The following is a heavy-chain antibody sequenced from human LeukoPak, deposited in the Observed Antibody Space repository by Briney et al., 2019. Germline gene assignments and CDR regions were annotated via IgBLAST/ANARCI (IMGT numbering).Heavy chain of an antibody. J-gene: IGHJ3*02. CDR3: ASLGVVGAQNAFDI. CDR2: ISYDGSNK. Sequence: PGGSLRLSCAASGFTFSSYAMHWVRQAPGKGLEWVAVISYDGSNKYYADSVKGRFTISRDNSKNTLYLQMNSLRAEDTAVYYCASLGVVGAQNAFDIWGQGTMVTVSS. CDR1: GFTFSSYA. V-gene: IGHV3-30-3*01. D-gene: IGHD1-26*01.